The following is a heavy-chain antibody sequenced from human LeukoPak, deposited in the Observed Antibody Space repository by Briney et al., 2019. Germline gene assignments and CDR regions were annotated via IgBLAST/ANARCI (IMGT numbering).Heavy chain of an antibody. J-gene: IGHJ4*02. Sequence: ASVKVSCKASGYTFTSYGISWVRQAPGQGLEWMGWISAYNGNTNYAQKLQGRVTMTTDTSTSTAYMELRSLRSDDTAVYYCAKDEYYDFWSGHYNGLYYFDYWGQGTLVTVSS. CDR3: AKDEYYDFWSGHYNGLYYFDY. V-gene: IGHV1-18*01. D-gene: IGHD3-3*01. CDR1: GYTFTSYG. CDR2: ISAYNGNT.